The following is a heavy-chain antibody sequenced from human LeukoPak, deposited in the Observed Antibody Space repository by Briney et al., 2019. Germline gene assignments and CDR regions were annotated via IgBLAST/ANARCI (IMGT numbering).Heavy chain of an antibody. Sequence: SETLSLTCAVYGGSFSGYYWSWIRQPPGKGLYWIGEINHSGSTNYNQSLNSRVTISVDTSSNQSSLKLSSVTAADTAVYYCARPHDSSGYQQYYYYMDVWGKGTTVTVSS. V-gene: IGHV4-34*01. CDR1: GGSFSGYY. D-gene: IGHD3-22*01. CDR2: INHSGST. CDR3: ARPHDSSGYQQYYYYMDV. J-gene: IGHJ6*03.